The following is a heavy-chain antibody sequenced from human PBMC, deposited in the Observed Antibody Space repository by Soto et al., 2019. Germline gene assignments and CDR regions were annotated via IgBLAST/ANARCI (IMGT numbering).Heavy chain of an antibody. CDR1: GYSFASYW. CDR3: ARTRSFTLGFYYDGMDV. CDR2: IYPGDSDT. D-gene: IGHD6-6*01. Sequence: GESLKISCQGSGYSFASYWIGWVRQMPGKDLEWMGIIYPGDSDTRYSPPFQGQVTISADKSLRTAYLQWTSLKASDTALYYCARTRSFTLGFYYDGMDVWGQGTTVTVSS. V-gene: IGHV5-51*01. J-gene: IGHJ6*02.